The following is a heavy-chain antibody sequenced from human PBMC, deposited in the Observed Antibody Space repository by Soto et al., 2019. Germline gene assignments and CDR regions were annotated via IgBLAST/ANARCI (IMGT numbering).Heavy chain of an antibody. D-gene: IGHD3-9*01. J-gene: IGHJ4*02. CDR3: AKDMGLVSTGYFDY. V-gene: IGHV3-9*01. CDR2: ISWNSGSI. CDR1: GFTFDDYA. Sequence: GGSLRLSCAASGFTFDDYAMHWVRQAPGKGLGWVSGISWNSGSIGYADSVKGRFTISRDNAKNSLYLQMNSLRAEDTALFYCAKDMGLVSTGYFDYWGQGTLVTVSS.